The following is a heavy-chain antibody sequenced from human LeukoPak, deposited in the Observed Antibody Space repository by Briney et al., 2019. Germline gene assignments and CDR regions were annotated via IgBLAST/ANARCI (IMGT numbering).Heavy chain of an antibody. Sequence: PSETLSLTCTVSGDSISSGDYYWSWIRQPAGKGLEWIGRISSSGSTNYNPSLKSRVTISVDTSKNQFSLKLSSVTAADTAVYYCARWDYGDYYFDYWGQGTLVTVSS. CDR2: ISSSGST. CDR1: GDSISSGDYY. V-gene: IGHV4-61*02. D-gene: IGHD4-17*01. J-gene: IGHJ4*02. CDR3: ARWDYGDYYFDY.